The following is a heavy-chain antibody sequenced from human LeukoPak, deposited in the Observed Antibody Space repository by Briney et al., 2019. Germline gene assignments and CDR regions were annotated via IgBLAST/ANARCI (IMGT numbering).Heavy chain of an antibody. V-gene: IGHV3-48*04. J-gene: IGHJ4*02. D-gene: IGHD3-10*01. CDR2: ISSSSSTI. CDR3: AREDSYYYGSGSYPFDY. Sequence: GGSLRLSCAASGFTFSSYSMNWVRQAPGKGLEWVSYISSSSSTIYCADSVKGRFTISRDNAKNSLYLQMNSLRAEDTAVYYCAREDSYYYGSGSYPFDYWGQGTLVTVSS. CDR1: GFTFSSYS.